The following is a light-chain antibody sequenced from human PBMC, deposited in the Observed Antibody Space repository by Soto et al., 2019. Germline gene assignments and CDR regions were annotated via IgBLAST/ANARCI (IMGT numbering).Light chain of an antibody. CDR2: EVS. J-gene: IGLJ2*01. Sequence: QSALTQPASVSGSPGQSITISCTGTSSDIGGYNFVSWYQQHPGKAPKLMIYEVSNRPSGVSNRFSGSKSGNKASLTISGLQAEDEADYYCNSYTTSTTRVVFGGGPQLTVL. V-gene: IGLV2-14*01. CDR3: NSYTTSTTRVV. CDR1: SSDIGGYNF.